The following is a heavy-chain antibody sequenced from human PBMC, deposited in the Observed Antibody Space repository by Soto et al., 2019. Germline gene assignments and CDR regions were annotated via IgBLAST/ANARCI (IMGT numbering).Heavy chain of an antibody. Sequence: EVQLVESGGGLVQPGRSLRLSCAASGFTFDDYAMHWVRQAPGKGLEWVSGISWNSGSIGYADSVKGRFTISRDNAKNSLYLQMNSPRAEDTALYYCAKVVGWELLRELDYWGQGTLVTVSS. V-gene: IGHV3-9*01. D-gene: IGHD1-26*01. J-gene: IGHJ4*02. CDR1: GFTFDDYA. CDR3: AKVVGWELLRELDY. CDR2: ISWNSGSI.